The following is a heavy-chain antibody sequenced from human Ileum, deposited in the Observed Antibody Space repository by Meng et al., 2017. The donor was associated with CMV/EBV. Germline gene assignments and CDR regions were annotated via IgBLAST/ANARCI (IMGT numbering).Heavy chain of an antibody. CDR2: FYSRDTD. CDR3: ARGPGASTREGFDY. Sequence: LQEPGPGLWKLPGPLAPPCTVSGGSVINYYWGWIRQSAGKGLEWIARFYSRDTDNYHPSLDSRVTMSLDTSKNQFSLNLRSVTAADTATYYCARGPGASTREGFDYWGLGTLVTVSS. D-gene: IGHD1-26*01. J-gene: IGHJ4*02. CDR1: GGSVINYY. V-gene: IGHV4-4*07.